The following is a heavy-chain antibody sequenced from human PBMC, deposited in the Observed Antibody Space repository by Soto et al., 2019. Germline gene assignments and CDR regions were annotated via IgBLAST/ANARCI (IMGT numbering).Heavy chain of an antibody. V-gene: IGHV3-23*01. CDR1: GFTFSGYA. CDR2: ISGSGGST. CDR3: AKDLTDSSRWYYFDY. Sequence: GGSLRLSCAASGFTFSGYAMSWVGQAPGKGLEWVSAISGSGGSTYYADSVKGRFTISRDNSKNTLYLQMNSLRAEDTAVYYCAKDLTDSSRWYYFDYWGQGTLVTVSS. D-gene: IGHD6-13*01. J-gene: IGHJ4*02.